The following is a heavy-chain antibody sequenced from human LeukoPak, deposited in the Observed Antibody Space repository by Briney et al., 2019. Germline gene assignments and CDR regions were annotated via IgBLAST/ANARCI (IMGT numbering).Heavy chain of an antibody. CDR3: AKDSGTYYGGNSGYFDY. CDR2: ISGSGGST. V-gene: IGHV3-23*01. J-gene: IGHJ4*02. CDR1: GFTFSSYA. D-gene: IGHD4-23*01. Sequence: GGALRLSCAASGFTFSSYAMSWVRQAPGKGLEWVSAISGSGGSTYYADSVKGRFTISRDNSKNTLYLQMNSLRAEGTAVYYCAKDSGTYYGGNSGYFDYWGQGTLVTVSS.